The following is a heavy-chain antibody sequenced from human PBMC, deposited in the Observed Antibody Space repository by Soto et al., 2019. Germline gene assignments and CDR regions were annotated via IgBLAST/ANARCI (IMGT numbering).Heavy chain of an antibody. V-gene: IGHV1-58*02. D-gene: IGHD2-15*01. J-gene: IGHJ4*02. CDR2: IVVASGQT. Sequence: VKVSCKASGSGFIRSGIQWVRQAHGQRLEWIGWIVVASGQTNYAQNFRGRVAITRDTSTATAYIELTGLTSEDTAVYFCSADRPDIGVGWWVWGQGTLVTVSS. CDR1: GSGFIRSG. CDR3: SADRPDIGVGWWV.